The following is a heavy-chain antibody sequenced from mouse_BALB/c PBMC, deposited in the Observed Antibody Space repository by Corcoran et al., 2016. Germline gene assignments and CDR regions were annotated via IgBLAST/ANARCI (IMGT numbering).Heavy chain of an antibody. D-gene: IGHD2-4*01. CDR1: GYKFTEYT. V-gene: IGHV1-18*01. Sequence: EVQLQQAGPELVKPGASVKISCKTSGYKFTEYTMHWVKKCHGKSLEWIGGINPNNGGTSYNQKVKGKATLTVDKSSSTAYMELRSLTSEDSAVYYCAMITYYAMDYWGQGTSVTVSS. CDR3: AMITYYAMDY. CDR2: INPNNGGT. J-gene: IGHJ4*01.